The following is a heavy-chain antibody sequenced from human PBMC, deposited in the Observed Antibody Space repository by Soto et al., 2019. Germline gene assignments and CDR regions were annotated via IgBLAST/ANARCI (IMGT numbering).Heavy chain of an antibody. CDR3: ARDSVFWFVELNYMDV. CDR1: DFTVSSNY. Sequence: EVQLVESGGGLVQPGGSLRLSCEASDFTVSSNYMSWVRQAPGKGLEWVSVIYSCGSTYYADSVRGRFTISRDSSKNTIYLQLNGLRAEDTSVYYCARDSVFWFVELNYMDVWGKGTTVTVSS. V-gene: IGHV3-66*01. J-gene: IGHJ6*03. CDR2: IYSCGST. D-gene: IGHD3-10*01.